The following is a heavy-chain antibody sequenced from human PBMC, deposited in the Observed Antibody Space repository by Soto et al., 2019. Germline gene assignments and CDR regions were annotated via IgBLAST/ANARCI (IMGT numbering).Heavy chain of an antibody. J-gene: IGHJ5*02. CDR2: IYWDDDK. Sequence: QITLKESGPTLVKPTQTLTLTCTFSGFSLSTSGVGVGWIRQPPGKALEWLALIYWDDDKRYSPSLKSRLTIAKDTSKNQVVHTMTNMDPVDTATYYCAHSRANDPDDHHFWSMGGLDPWGQGTLVTVSS. V-gene: IGHV2-5*02. D-gene: IGHD3-3*02. CDR1: GFSLSTSGVG. CDR3: AHSRANDPDDHHFWSMGGLDP.